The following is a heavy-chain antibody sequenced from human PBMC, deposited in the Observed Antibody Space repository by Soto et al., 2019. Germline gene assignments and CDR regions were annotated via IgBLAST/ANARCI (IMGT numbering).Heavy chain of an antibody. Sequence: RAPVNFSGKTAGFTFSSYYFHCFRQAPVHSHVWMGWINTYSGDTNYAQEFQGRGTMTRDTSISTAYMEVSRLTSDDTAVYYCARGRLQLWLDAFDICGQGTKVTVSS. J-gene: IGHJ3*02. CDR2: INTYSGDT. CDR1: GFTFSSYY. D-gene: IGHD5-18*01. V-gene: IGHV1-2*02. CDR3: ARGRLQLWLDAFDI.